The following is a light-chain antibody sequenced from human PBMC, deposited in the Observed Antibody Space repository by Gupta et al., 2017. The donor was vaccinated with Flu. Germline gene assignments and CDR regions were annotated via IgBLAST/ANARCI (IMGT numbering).Light chain of an antibody. Sequence: TRGDIGDYKYVSWYQQYPGKAPKLIIYEVINRPSRVSHRFSGSKSGNTASLTISGLQAEDEADHFCSSYTTSSTLVFGSGTTVTVL. CDR1: RGDIGDYKY. CDR2: EVI. J-gene: IGLJ1*01. CDR3: SSYTTSSTLV. V-gene: IGLV2-14*01.